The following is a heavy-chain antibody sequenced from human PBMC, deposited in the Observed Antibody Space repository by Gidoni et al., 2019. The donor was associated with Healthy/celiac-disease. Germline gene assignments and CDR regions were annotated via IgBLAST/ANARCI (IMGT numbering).Heavy chain of an antibody. J-gene: IGHJ4*02. V-gene: IGHV1-69*06. D-gene: IGHD6-13*01. CDR3: ARVGSSRRNDEFDY. CDR2: IIPIFGTA. CDR1: GGTFRSYA. Sequence: QVQLVQSGAEVKKPGSSVKVSCKASGGTFRSYAIRWVRQAPGQGLEWMGGIIPIFGTANYAQKFQGRVTITADKSTSTAYMELSSLRSEDTAVYYCARVGSSRRNDEFDYWGQGTLVTVSS.